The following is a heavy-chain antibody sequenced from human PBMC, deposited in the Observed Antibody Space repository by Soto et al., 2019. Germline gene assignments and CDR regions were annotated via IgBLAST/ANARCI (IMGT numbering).Heavy chain of an antibody. CDR2: VNPIVSMS. D-gene: IGHD1-1*01. CDR3: VAGGTRWLQSPFDY. CDR1: GDTFSFYT. V-gene: IGHV1-69*02. J-gene: IGHJ4*02. Sequence: SVKVSCKASGDTFSFYTINWVRQAPGLGLEWMGRVNPIVSMSNYAQKFQGRVTMTEDTSADSAYMEVSSLTSEDTAVYYCVAGGTRWLQSPFDYWGQ.